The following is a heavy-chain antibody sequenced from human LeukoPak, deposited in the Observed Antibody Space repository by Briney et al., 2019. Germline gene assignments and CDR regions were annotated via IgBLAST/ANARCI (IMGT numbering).Heavy chain of an antibody. V-gene: IGHV3-30*18. CDR2: ISYDGSNK. D-gene: IGHD4-17*01. CDR1: GFTFSSYG. J-gene: IGHJ3*02. Sequence: GGSLRLSCAASGFTFSSYGMHWVRQAPGKGLEWVAVISYDGSNKYYADSVKGRFTISRDNSKNTLYLQMNSLRAEDTAVYYCAKVPAPYGDYTHDAFDIWGQGTMVTVPS. CDR3: AKVPAPYGDYTHDAFDI.